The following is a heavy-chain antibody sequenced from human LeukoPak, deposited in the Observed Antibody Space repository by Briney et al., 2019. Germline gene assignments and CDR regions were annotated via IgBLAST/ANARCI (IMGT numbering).Heavy chain of an antibody. CDR1: GVTFSNYA. V-gene: IGHV3-30-3*01. D-gene: IGHD3-10*01. J-gene: IGHJ4*02. Sequence: GGSLRLSCAATGVTFSNYAIHWGRQAPGKGLEWVAFISDDGSRQHYADSVKGRFTISRDNSKNTLNLQMNSLRADDTAVYYCVKDRTGTYTLDYWGQGTLVTVSS. CDR2: ISDDGSRQ. CDR3: VKDRTGTYTLDY.